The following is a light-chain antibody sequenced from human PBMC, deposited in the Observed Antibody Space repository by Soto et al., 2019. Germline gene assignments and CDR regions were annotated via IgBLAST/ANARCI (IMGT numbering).Light chain of an antibody. CDR3: HHRGNGIT. Sequence: EVVLTQSPATLSLSPGATATLSCGASQRVSSSLAWYQQKPGQAPRLLIYDASSRATGIPARFSGSGSGTDFTLTISSLEPEDFAVYYCHHRGNGITFGQGTRLEIK. J-gene: IGKJ5*01. CDR1: QRVSSS. CDR2: DAS. V-gene: IGKV3-11*01.